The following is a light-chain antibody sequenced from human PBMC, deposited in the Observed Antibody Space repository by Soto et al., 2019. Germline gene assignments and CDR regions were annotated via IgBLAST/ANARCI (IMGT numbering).Light chain of an antibody. CDR2: KDS. CDR1: VLAKKY. Sequence: SYELTQPSSVSVSPGQTARITCSGAVLAKKYARWFQQKPGQAHVLVIYKDSERPSGIPERFSGSSSGTTVTLTISGAQVEDEADYYCYSAADNNRVFGGGTKLTVL. V-gene: IGLV3-27*01. CDR3: YSAADNNRV. J-gene: IGLJ2*01.